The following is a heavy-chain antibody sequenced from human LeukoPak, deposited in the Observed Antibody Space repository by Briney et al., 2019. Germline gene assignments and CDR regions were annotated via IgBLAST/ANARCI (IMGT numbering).Heavy chain of an antibody. V-gene: IGHV3-23*01. J-gene: IGHJ4*02. CDR1: GFTFSSYA. CDR2: IGGSGGST. Sequence: GGSLRLSCAASGFTFSSYAMSWVRQAPGKGLEWVSAIGGSGGSTYYADSVKGRFTISRDNSKNTLYLQMNSLRAEDTAVYYCAKGGDIVVVPAAMEYYFDYWGQGTLVTVSS. CDR3: AKGGDIVVVPAAMEYYFDY. D-gene: IGHD2-2*01.